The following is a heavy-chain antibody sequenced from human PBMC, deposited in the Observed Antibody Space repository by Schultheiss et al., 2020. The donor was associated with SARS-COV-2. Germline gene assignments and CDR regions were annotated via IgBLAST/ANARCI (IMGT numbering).Heavy chain of an antibody. CDR1: GVSVNGDT. D-gene: IGHD5-12*01. CDR3: ARDNPRGYDHFDS. Sequence: GGSLRLSCTVSGVSVNGDTYYWGWIRQPPGKGLEWVASISYDGTDKFYADSVKGRFTISRDNAKNSLYLHMNSLRAEDTAVYYCARDNPRGYDHFDSWGQGTLVTVSS. J-gene: IGHJ4*02. CDR2: ISYDGTDK. V-gene: IGHV3-30-3*01.